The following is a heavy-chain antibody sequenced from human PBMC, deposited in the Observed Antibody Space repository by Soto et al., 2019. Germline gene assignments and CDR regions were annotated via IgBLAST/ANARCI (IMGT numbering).Heavy chain of an antibody. CDR3: ARQQYYYDSSGYYYYYYGMDV. J-gene: IGHJ6*02. V-gene: IGHV5-51*01. Sequence: PGESLKISCKGSGYSFTSYWIGWVRQMPWKGLEWMGIIYPGDSDTRYSPSFQGQVTISADKSISTAYLQWSSLKASDTAMYYCARQQYYYDSSGYYYYYYGMDVWGQGTTVTVSS. D-gene: IGHD3-22*01. CDR2: IYPGDSDT. CDR1: GYSFTSYW.